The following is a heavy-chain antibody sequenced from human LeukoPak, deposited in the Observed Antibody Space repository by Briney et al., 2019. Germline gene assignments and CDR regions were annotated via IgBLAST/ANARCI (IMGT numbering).Heavy chain of an antibody. V-gene: IGHV4-59*08. CDR2: IYYSGST. D-gene: IGHD1-26*01. CDR1: GGSISSYH. CDR3: ARLPRGSYFDY. Sequence: SETLSLTCTVSGGSISSYHWSWIRQPPGKGLEWIGYIYYSGSTNYNPSLKSRVTISVDTSKNQFSLKLSSVTAADTAVYYCARLPRGSYFDYWGQGTLVTVSS. J-gene: IGHJ4*02.